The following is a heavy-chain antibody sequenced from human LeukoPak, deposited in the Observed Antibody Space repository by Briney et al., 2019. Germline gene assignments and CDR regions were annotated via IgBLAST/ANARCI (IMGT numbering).Heavy chain of an antibody. J-gene: IGHJ4*02. Sequence: GGSLRLSCAASGFTFSSYAMSWVRQAPRKGLEWVSAISGSGGSTYYADSVKGRFTISRDNSKNTLYLQMNSLRAEDTAVYYCAKDRDGYSSVMDYWGQGTLVTVSS. CDR2: ISGSGGST. CDR1: GFTFSSYA. CDR3: AKDRDGYSSVMDY. V-gene: IGHV3-23*01. D-gene: IGHD5-24*01.